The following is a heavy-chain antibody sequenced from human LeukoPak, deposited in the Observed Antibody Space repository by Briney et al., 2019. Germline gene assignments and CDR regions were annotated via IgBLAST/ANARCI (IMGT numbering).Heavy chain of an antibody. Sequence: SETLSLTCTVSGGSISSYYWSWIRQPPGKGLEWIGYIYYSGSTNYNPSLKSRVTISVDTSKNQFSLKLSSVTAADTAVYYCAAPILYSNAEYFQHWGQGTLVTVSS. D-gene: IGHD3-3*01. CDR2: IYYSGST. CDR1: GGSISSYY. J-gene: IGHJ1*01. V-gene: IGHV4-59*01. CDR3: AAPILYSNAEYFQH.